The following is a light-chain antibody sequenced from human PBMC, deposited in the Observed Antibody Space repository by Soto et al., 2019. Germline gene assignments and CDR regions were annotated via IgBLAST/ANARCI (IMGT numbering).Light chain of an antibody. V-gene: IGKV3-11*01. J-gene: IGKJ3*01. CDR3: QQRSHWPPT. CDR1: QSVSSY. CDR2: DAS. Sequence: EIVLTQSPATLYLSPGERATLSCRASQSVSSYLAWYQQKPGQAPRLLIYDASTRATGIPARFSGSGSGTDFTLTISSLEPEDFAVYYCQQRSHWPPTFGPGTKVDIK.